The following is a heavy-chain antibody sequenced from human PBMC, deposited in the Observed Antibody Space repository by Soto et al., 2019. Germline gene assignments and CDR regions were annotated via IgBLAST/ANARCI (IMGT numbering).Heavy chain of an antibody. CDR1: GYTFTGYY. V-gene: IGHV1-2*04. J-gene: IGHJ6*02. CDR2: INPNSGGT. CDR3: ARDRVSYYYDRSGPPPHDYYYYYGMDV. Sequence: GASVKVSCKASGYTFTGYYMHWVRQAPGQGLEWMGWINPNSGGTNYAQKFQGWVTMTRDTSISTAYMELSRLRSDDTAVYYCARDRVSYYYDRSGPPPHDYYYYYGMDVWGQGTTVTVSS. D-gene: IGHD3-22*01.